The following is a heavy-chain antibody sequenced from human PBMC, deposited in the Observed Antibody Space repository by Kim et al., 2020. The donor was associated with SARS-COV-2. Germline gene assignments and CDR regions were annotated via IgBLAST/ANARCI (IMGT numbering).Heavy chain of an antibody. D-gene: IGHD5-18*01. J-gene: IGHJ3*02. V-gene: IGHV3-30*18. CDR1: GFTFSDYG. CDR2: ISTDGSSK. Sequence: GGSLRLSCAASGFTFSDYGMHWVRQAPGKGLEWVATISTDGSSKYYADSVKGRFTSSRDNTKDTLYLQMNGLRAEDMAVYYCAKLTGYSYGNDAFDIWGHGTMVTVSS. CDR3: AKLTGYSYGNDAFDI.